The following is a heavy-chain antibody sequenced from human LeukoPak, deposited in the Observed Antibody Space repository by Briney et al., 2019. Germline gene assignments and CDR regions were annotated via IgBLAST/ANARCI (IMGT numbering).Heavy chain of an antibody. V-gene: IGHV4-39*01. J-gene: IGHJ4*02. Sequence: RSSETLSLTCTVSGGTVSSRSDYWGWIRQPPGKGLEWIGNIYDGVNTYYNASLKSRVTVSVDTSKNQLSLTLSSVTAADTAVYHCARSGYYFYFDYWGQGTLVTVSS. CDR1: GGTVSSRSDY. D-gene: IGHD3-3*01. CDR2: IYDGVNT. CDR3: ARSGYYFYFDY.